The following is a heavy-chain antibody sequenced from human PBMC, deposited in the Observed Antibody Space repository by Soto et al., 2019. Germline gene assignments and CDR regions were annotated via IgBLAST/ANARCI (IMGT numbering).Heavy chain of an antibody. V-gene: IGHV3-23*01. CDR3: AKDLKGITMVRGVGYY. J-gene: IGHJ4*02. CDR1: GFTFSSYA. Sequence: GGSLRLSCAASGFTFSSYAMSWVRQAPGKGLEWVSAISGSGGSTYYADSVKGRFTISRDNSKNTLYLQMNSLRAEDTAVYYCAKDLKGITMVRGVGYYWGQGTLVTVSS. D-gene: IGHD3-10*01. CDR2: ISGSGGST.